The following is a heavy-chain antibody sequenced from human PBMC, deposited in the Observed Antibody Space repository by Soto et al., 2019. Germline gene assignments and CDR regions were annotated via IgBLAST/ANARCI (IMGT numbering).Heavy chain of an antibody. CDR2: ISYDGSNK. CDR1: GFTFSSYA. V-gene: IGHV3-30-3*01. CDR3: ARDIWRDGYNKYYYYGMDV. D-gene: IGHD5-12*01. J-gene: IGHJ6*02. Sequence: GGSLRLSCAASGFTFSSYAMSWVRQAPGKGLEWVAVISYDGSNKYYADSVKGRFTISRDNSKNTLYLQMNSLRAEDTAVYYCARDIWRDGYNKYYYYGMDVWGQGTTVTVSS.